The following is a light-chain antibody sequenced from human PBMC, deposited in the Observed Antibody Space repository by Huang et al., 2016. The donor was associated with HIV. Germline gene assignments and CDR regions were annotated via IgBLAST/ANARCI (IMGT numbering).Light chain of an antibody. CDR2: GAS. Sequence: DIVMPQSPATLSVSPGQRITLSCRASQSFGGNSACYQHQPSQAPNLLNYGASTRATGIPDSFSSSECTTEFTLIISNLQTEDFAVYYCQNYNDWPTFGQGTKVEIK. CDR3: QNYNDWPT. V-gene: IGKV3D-15*01. J-gene: IGKJ1*01. CDR1: QSFGGN.